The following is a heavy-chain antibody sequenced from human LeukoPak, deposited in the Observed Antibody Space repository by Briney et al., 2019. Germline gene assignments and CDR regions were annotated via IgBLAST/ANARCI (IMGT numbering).Heavy chain of an antibody. D-gene: IGHD6-13*01. CDR2: ISSSGGTI. CDR1: GFTFSDYY. V-gene: IGHV3-11*04. J-gene: IGHJ6*03. CDR3: ASLPGYSSSWYYYYYYMDV. Sequence: GGSLRLSCAASGFTFSDYYMSWIRQAPGKGLEWVSYISSSGGTIYYADSVKGRFTISRDNAKNSLYLQMNSLRAEDTAVYYCASLPGYSSSWYYYYYYMDVWGKGTTVTVSS.